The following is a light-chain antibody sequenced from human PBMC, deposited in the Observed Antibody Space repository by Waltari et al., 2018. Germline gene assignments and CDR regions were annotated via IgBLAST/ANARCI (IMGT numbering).Light chain of an antibody. CDR1: RGYSSNV. Sequence: LVLTQSPSASASLGASVKLTCTLSRGYSSNVITWLPQKPGKGPRYLMKVNSDGSHRKGDDIPDRFSASNSGTEYYVTISSLQSEDEADYYCQTGGHGTWVFGGGTKLTVL. CDR3: QTGGHGTWV. J-gene: IGLJ3*02. V-gene: IGLV4-69*01. CDR2: VNSDGSH.